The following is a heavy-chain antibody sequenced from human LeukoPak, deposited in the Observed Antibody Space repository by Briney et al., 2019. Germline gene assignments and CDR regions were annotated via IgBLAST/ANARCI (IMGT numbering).Heavy chain of an antibody. CDR3: ARVPDYGDYVGSFDY. J-gene: IGHJ4*02. V-gene: IGHV4-31*03. CDR1: GGSISSGGYY. D-gene: IGHD4-17*01. Sequence: SETLSLTCTVSGGSISSGGYYWSWIRQHPGKGLEWIGYIYYSGSTYYNPSLKSRVTLSVDTSKNQFSLKLSSVTAADTAVYYCARVPDYGDYVGSFDYWGQGTLVTVSS. CDR2: IYYSGST.